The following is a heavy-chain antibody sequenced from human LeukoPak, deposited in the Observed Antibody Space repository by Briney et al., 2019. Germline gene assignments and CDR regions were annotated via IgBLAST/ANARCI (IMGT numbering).Heavy chain of an antibody. V-gene: IGHV4-59*01. J-gene: IGHJ6*04. D-gene: IGHD3-10*01. Sequence: SGTLSLTCTVSGGSISSYYWSWIRQPPGKGLEWIGYIYYSGSTNYNPSLKSRVTISVDTSKNQFSLKLSSVTAADTAVYYCARDRRGSGSYYDYYYYGMDVWGKGTTVTVSS. CDR2: IYYSGST. CDR3: ARDRRGSGSYYDYYYYGMDV. CDR1: GGSISSYY.